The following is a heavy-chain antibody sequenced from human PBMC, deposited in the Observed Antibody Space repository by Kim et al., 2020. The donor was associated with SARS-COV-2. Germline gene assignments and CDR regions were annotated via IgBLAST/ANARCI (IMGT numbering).Heavy chain of an antibody. CDR3: ARGSDYRNWFDP. Sequence: SETLSLTCTVSGGSISSYYWSWIRQPPGKGLEWIGYIYYSGSTNYNPSLKSRVTISVDTSKNQFPLKLSSVTAADTAVYYCARGSDYRNWFDPWGQGTLVTVSS. CDR1: GGSISSYY. D-gene: IGHD1-26*01. CDR2: IYYSGST. J-gene: IGHJ5*02. V-gene: IGHV4-59*13.